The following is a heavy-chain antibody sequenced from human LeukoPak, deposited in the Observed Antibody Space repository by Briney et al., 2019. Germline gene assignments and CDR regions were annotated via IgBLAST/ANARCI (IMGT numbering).Heavy chain of an antibody. CDR1: GFTVSSNY. V-gene: IGHV3-53*01. CDR3: ARVKGGSSWYTAYYMDV. J-gene: IGHJ6*03. CDR2: IYSGGST. D-gene: IGHD6-13*01. Sequence: GGSLRLSCAASGFTVSSNYMSWVRQAPGKGLEWVPVIYSGGSTYYADFVKGRFTISRDNSKNTLYLQMNSLRAEDTAVYYCARVKGGSSWYTAYYMDVWGKGTTVTVSS.